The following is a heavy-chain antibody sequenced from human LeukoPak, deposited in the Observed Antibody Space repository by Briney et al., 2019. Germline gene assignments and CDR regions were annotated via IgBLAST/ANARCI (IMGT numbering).Heavy chain of an antibody. CDR1: GFTFSSYG. J-gene: IGHJ4*02. CDR3: AKDLLQSGDDYNNY. CDR2: ISYDGSNK. V-gene: IGHV3-30*18. Sequence: GRSLRLSCAASGFTFSSYGMHWVRQAPGKGLEWVAVISYDGSNKYYADSVKGRFTISRDNSKNTLYLQMNSLRAEDTAVYYCAKDLLQSGDDYNNYWGQGTLVTVSS. D-gene: IGHD4-4*01.